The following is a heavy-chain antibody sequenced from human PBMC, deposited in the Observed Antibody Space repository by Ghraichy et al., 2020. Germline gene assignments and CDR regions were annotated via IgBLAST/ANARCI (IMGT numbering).Heavy chain of an antibody. Sequence: SGPTLVQPTQTLTLTCTFSGFSLSTSGMCVSWIRQPPGKALEWLARIDWDDDKYYSTSLKTRLTISKDTSKNQVVLTMTNMDPVDTATYYCARDDSSGWSGYYYGMDVWGQGTTVTVSS. CDR2: IDWDDDK. D-gene: IGHD6-19*01. CDR3: ARDDSSGWSGYYYGMDV. J-gene: IGHJ6*02. V-gene: IGHV2-70*11. CDR1: GFSLSTSGMC.